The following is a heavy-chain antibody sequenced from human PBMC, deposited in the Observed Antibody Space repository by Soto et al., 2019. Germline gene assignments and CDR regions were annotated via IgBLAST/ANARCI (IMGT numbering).Heavy chain of an antibody. CDR2: IYSSGST. Sequence: QVQLQESGPGLVKPSETLSLTCTVSGGSISGYYWSWIRQPPGKGLQWIGYIYSSGSTNYNPSLTSRITLSVDTSKNQSALTLSSVSAADTAVYDSARQLRDFDYWGQGSLVTVSS. CDR3: ARQLRDFDY. V-gene: IGHV4-59*08. J-gene: IGHJ4*02. CDR1: GGSISGYY.